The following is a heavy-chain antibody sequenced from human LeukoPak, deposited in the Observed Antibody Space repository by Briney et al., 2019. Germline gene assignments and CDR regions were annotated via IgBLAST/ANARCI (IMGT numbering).Heavy chain of an antibody. CDR1: GFPFSNYW. V-gene: IGHV3-7*01. D-gene: IGHD4-23*01. CDR2: MKEHGGEI. J-gene: IGHJ4*02. CDR3: VRDRGYSTFDY. Sequence: GGSLRLSCAASGFPFSNYWMAWVRQAPGKGLEWVATMKEHGGEINYVDSVKGRFTISRDNAKNTLDLQMNSLRVDDTAVYYCVRDRGYSTFDYWGQGTLVIVSS.